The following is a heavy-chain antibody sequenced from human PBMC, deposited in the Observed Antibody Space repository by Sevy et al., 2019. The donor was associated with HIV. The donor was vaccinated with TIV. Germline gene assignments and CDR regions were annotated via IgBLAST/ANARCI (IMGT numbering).Heavy chain of an antibody. Sequence: GGSLRLSCAASGFSISGYTMNWVRQAPGKGLEWVSSISSGSSFIYYADSLKGRFTISRDNARNLLYLQMNSLRVEDTAVYYCARVGLGDCSGTNCSTNDYWGQGTLVTVSS. V-gene: IGHV3-21*01. CDR3: ARVGLGDCSGTNCSTNDY. D-gene: IGHD2-2*01. CDR2: ISSGSSFI. CDR1: GFSISGYT. J-gene: IGHJ4*02.